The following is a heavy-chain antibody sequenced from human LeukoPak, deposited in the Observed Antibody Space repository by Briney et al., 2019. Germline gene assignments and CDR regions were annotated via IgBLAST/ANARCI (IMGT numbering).Heavy chain of an antibody. J-gene: IGHJ4*02. Sequence: GGSLRLSCAASGFTFSSYSMNWVRQAPGKGLEWVSSISSSSSYIYYADSVKGRFTISRDNAKNSLYLQMNSLRAEDTAVYYCAIQPTYYYGSGSHRTKFDYWGQGTLVTVSS. V-gene: IGHV3-21*01. CDR2: ISSSSSYI. CDR1: GFTFSSYS. D-gene: IGHD3-10*01. CDR3: AIQPTYYYGSGSHRTKFDY.